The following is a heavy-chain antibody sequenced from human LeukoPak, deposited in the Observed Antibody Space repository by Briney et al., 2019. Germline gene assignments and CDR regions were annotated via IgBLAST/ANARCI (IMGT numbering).Heavy chain of an antibody. CDR3: AKFLTGQYDAFDI. CDR1: GFTFSSYG. V-gene: IGHV3-33*06. CDR2: IWYDGSNK. Sequence: GRSLRLSCAASGFTFSSYGMHWVRQAPGKGLEWVAVIWYDGSNKYYADSVKGRFTISRDNSKNTLFLQMNSLRAEDTAVYYCAKFLTGQYDAFDIWGQGTMVTVSA. D-gene: IGHD3-9*01. J-gene: IGHJ3*02.